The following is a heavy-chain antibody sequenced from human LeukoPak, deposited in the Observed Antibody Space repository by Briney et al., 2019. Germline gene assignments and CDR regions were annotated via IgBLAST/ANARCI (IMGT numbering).Heavy chain of an antibody. CDR2: IIPILGIS. V-gene: IGHV1-69*02. J-gene: IGHJ6*02. Sequence: SVTLSFTASGGTISSYTINWMRQAPGQGHELKGRIIPILGISNYAQRFQGRSTFTADKSTNTAYMELSSLRREDTAMYYCARAVPYGDHGVFYGLDVWGQGTTVTVS. CDR3: ARAVPYGDHGVFYGLDV. D-gene: IGHD4-17*01. CDR1: GGTISSYT.